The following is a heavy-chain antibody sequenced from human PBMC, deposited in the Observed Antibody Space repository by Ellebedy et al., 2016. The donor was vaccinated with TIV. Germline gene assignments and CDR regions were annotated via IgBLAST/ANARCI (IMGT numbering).Heavy chain of an antibody. J-gene: IGHJ4*02. V-gene: IGHV3-23*01. Sequence: GESLKISXAASGFTFSSYAMSWVRQAPGKGLEWVSAISGSGGSTYYADSVKGRFTISRDNSKNTLYLQMNSLRAEDTAVYYCAELFLDYWGQGTLVTVSS. CDR1: GFTFSSYA. CDR2: ISGSGGST. CDR3: AELFLDY. D-gene: IGHD3-10*01.